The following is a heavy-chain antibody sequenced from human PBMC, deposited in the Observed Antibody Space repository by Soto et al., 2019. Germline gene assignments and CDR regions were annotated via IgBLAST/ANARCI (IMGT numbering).Heavy chain of an antibody. J-gene: IGHJ6*02. CDR2: IIPIFGTA. CDR3: ARVAAGPIYYCYGMDV. V-gene: IGHV1-69*13. Sequence: SVKVSCKASGGTFSSYAISWVRQAPGQGLEWMGGIIPIFGTANYAQKFQGRVTITADESTSTAYMELSSLRSEDTAVYYCARVAAGPIYYCYGMDVWGQGTTVTVSS. CDR1: GGTFSSYA.